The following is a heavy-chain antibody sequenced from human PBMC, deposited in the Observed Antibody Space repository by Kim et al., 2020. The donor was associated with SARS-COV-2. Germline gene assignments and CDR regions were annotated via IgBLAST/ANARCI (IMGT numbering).Heavy chain of an antibody. V-gene: IGHV3-30*18. CDR1: GFTFSSYG. CDR2: ISYDGSNK. Sequence: GGSLRLSCAASGFTFSSYGMHWVRQAPGKGLEWVAVISYDGSNKYYADSVKGRFTISRDNSKNTLYLQMNSLRAEDTAVYYCAKESIVGAYYGMDVWGQGTTVTVSS. J-gene: IGHJ6*02. CDR3: AKESIVGAYYGMDV. D-gene: IGHD1-26*01.